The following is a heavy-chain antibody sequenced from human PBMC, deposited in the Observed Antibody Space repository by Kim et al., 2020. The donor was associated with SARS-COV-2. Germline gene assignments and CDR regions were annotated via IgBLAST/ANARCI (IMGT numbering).Heavy chain of an antibody. J-gene: IGHJ6*02. CDR2: IKTKGYGETT. V-gene: IGHV3-49*03. CDR1: GFYFVDHC. CDR3: TRLRPSMVRGVIPVSYYYGRDV. D-gene: IGHD3-10*01. Sequence: GGSLRLSCAGSGFYFVDHCMSWFRQAPGKGLEWVGFIKTKGYGETTEYAASVQGRFTISRDDYKRIAYLQVNSLKTEDRAVYYCTRLRPSMVRGVIPVSYYYGRDVWGQGHTVTVS.